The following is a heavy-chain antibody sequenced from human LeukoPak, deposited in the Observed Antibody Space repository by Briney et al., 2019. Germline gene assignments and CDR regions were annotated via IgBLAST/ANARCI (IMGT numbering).Heavy chain of an antibody. V-gene: IGHV3-30*18. CDR1: GFTFSSYG. CDR3: AKDILDSGYDSFDY. CDR2: ISYDGSNK. J-gene: IGHJ4*02. Sequence: PGGSLRLSCAASGFTFSSYGMHWVRQAPGKGLEWVAVISYDGSNKYYADSVKGRFTISRDNSKNTLYLQMNSLRAEDTAVYYCAKDILDSGYDSFDYWGQGTLVTVSS. D-gene: IGHD5-12*01.